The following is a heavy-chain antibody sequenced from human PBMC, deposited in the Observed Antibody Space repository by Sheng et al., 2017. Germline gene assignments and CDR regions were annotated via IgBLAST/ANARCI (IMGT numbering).Heavy chain of an antibody. J-gene: IGHJ6*03. D-gene: IGHD2-21*02. CDR2: ISSSSSYT. CDR1: GFTFSDYY. CDR3: ARSPSGDYYYYYYMDV. Sequence: QVQLVESGGGLVKPGGSLRLSCAASGFTFSDYYMSWIRQAPGKGLEWVSYISSSSSYTNYADSVKGRFTISRDNAKNSLYLQMNSLRAEDTAVYYCARSPSGDYYYYYYMDVWGKGTTVTVSS. V-gene: IGHV3-11*05.